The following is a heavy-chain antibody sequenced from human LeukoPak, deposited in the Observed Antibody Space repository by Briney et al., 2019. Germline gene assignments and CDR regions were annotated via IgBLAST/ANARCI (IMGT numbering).Heavy chain of an antibody. CDR2: IIPIFGTA. D-gene: IGHD3-22*01. CDR3: ARDYYDSSGYPTARGFDP. V-gene: IGHV1-69*13. CDR1: GGTFSSYA. Sequence: SVKVSCKASGGTFSSYAISWVRQAPGQGLEWMAGIIPIFGTANYAQKFKGRVTITADESTSTAYMELSSLRSEDTAVYYCARDYYDSSGYPTARGFDPWGQGTLVTVSS. J-gene: IGHJ5*02.